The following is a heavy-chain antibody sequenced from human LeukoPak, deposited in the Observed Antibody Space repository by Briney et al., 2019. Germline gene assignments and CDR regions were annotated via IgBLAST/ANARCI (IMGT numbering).Heavy chain of an antibody. J-gene: IGHJ4*02. CDR2: IYYSGST. CDR1: GGSISSGGNS. V-gene: IGHV4-30-4*07. Sequence: SETLSLTCAVSGGSISSGGNSWSWIRQPPGKGLEWIGYIYYSGSTYYKPSLKSRVSISVDTSKNQFSLKLSSVAAADTAVYYCARGQSGYPYYFDYWGQGTLVTVSS. CDR3: ARGQSGYPYYFDY. D-gene: IGHD3-3*01.